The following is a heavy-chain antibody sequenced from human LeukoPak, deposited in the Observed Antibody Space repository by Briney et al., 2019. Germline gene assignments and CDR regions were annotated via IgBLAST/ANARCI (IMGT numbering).Heavy chain of an antibody. J-gene: IGHJ4*02. D-gene: IGHD4-23*01. V-gene: IGHV4-34*01. CDR3: ARGPSHGGKYRGFFDY. CDR1: GESFSGFY. Sequence: SETLSLTCAVYGESFSGFYWSWIRRPPGKGLEWIGEINHSGTTNYIPSLKSRVIISTDTSKNQFSVRLMSVTASDTAVYYCARGPSHGGKYRGFFDYWGQGALVAVSS. CDR2: INHSGTT.